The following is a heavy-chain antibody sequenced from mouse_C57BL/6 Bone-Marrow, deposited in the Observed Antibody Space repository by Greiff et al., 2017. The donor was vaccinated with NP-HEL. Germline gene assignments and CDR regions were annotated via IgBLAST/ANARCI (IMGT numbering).Heavy chain of an antibody. V-gene: IGHV1-80*01. Sequence: LQQSGASVKISCKASGYAFSSYWMNWVKQRPGKGLEWIGQIYPGDGDINYNGKFKGRATLTADKSSSTVNIQLSSLTSEDSAVYFCARGDYGSSRFGYAMDYWGQGTSVTVSS. CDR1: GYAFSSYW. J-gene: IGHJ4*01. CDR3: ARGDYGSSRFGYAMDY. CDR2: IYPGDGDI. D-gene: IGHD1-1*01.